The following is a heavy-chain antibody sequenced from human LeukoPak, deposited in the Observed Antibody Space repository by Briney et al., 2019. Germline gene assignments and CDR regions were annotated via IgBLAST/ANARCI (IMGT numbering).Heavy chain of an antibody. D-gene: IGHD6-13*01. CDR1: GGSFSGYY. CDR2: INHSGST. V-gene: IGHV4-34*01. Sequence: SETLSLTCAVYGGSFSGYYWSWIRQPPGKGLGWIGEINHSGSTNYNPSLKSRVTISVDTSKNQFSLKLSSVTAADTAVYYCARDQQLVVDYWGQGTLVTVSS. J-gene: IGHJ4*02. CDR3: ARDQQLVVDY.